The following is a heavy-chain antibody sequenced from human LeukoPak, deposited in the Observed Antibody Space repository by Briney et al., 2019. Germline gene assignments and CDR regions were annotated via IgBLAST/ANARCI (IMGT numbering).Heavy chain of an antibody. D-gene: IGHD1-26*01. J-gene: IGHJ4*02. V-gene: IGHV4-30-4*08. CDR3: ARGDSGSQGFL. Sequence: SETLSLTCTVSGGSVSSDGFYWTWIRQPPGKGLEWIGYIYYSGSTYYNPSLKSRVTISVDTSKNQFSLKLSSVTAADTAVYYCARGDSGSQGFLWGQGTLVTVSS. CDR2: IYYSGST. CDR1: GGSVSSDGFY.